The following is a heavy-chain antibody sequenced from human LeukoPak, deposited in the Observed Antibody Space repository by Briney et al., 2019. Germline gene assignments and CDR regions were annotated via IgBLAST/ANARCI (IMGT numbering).Heavy chain of an antibody. J-gene: IGHJ5*02. CDR2: IYYTGST. CDR3: ARGLGSGSYRGYNWFDP. D-gene: IGHD3-10*01. CDR1: GASLSGYY. V-gene: IGHV4-59*01. Sequence: PSETLSLTCAVYGASLSGYYWTWIRQPPGKGLEWIGYIYYTGSTNYNPSLKSRVTISVDTSKNQFSLKLNSVTAADTAVYYCARGLGSGSYRGYNWFDPWGQGTLVTVSS.